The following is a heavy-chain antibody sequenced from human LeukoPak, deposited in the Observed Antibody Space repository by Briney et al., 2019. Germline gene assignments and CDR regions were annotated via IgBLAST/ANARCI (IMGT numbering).Heavy chain of an antibody. J-gene: IGHJ4*02. D-gene: IGHD6-13*01. V-gene: IGHV1-18*01. CDR3: ARGRGIAAAGTIDY. CDR2: ISAYNGNT. CDR1: GYTFTSYG. Sequence: ASVKVSCKASGYTFTSYGISWVRQAPGQGLEWMGWISAYNGNTNYAQKLQGRVTMTTDTSTSTAYMDLRSLRSDDTAVYNCARGRGIAAAGTIDYWGQGTLVTVSS.